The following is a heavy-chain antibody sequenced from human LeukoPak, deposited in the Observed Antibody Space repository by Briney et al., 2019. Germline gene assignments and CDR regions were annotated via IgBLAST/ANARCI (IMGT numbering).Heavy chain of an antibody. CDR3: ARDEGSTYNQLDS. V-gene: IGHV1-2*02. Sequence: ASVKVSCKASGYTFDNFYIHWVRQAPGQGPEWMGWINCNDGSTNFAQKFQGRVTMTRVTAMSTVYMDLSGLGPDDTAIYYCARDEGSTYNQLDSWGQGTLVTDSS. CDR2: INCNDGST. J-gene: IGHJ5*01. CDR1: GYTFDNFY. D-gene: IGHD1-14*01.